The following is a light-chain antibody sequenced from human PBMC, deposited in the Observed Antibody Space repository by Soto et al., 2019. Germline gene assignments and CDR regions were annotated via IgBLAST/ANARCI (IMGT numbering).Light chain of an antibody. CDR3: QQSDSSPRT. CDR2: LAS. Sequence: DIQMTQSPSSLSASIGDRVTISCRASQIINTYLNWYQQKPGKAPKLLIYLASRLQSGAPSRCSGRGSGTDFTLAIRSLQPVDLATYYCQQSDSSPRTFGQRPKVDI. V-gene: IGKV1-39*01. CDR1: QIINTY. J-gene: IGKJ1*01.